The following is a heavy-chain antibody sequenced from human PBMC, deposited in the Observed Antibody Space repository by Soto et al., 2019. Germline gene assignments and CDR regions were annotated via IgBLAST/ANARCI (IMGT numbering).Heavy chain of an antibody. CDR2: IGSDGRRD. CDR1: GSTFGRHG. J-gene: IGHJ4*02. V-gene: IGHV3-33*01. CDR3: ARDDDYGDNGLDY. D-gene: IGHD4-17*01. Sequence: QVQLVESGGGVVQPGGSLRLSCAASGSTFGRHGMHWVRQAPGKGLEWVAVIGSDGRRDSYADSVKGRFTISRDNGQNTLYLQMNSLRAEDTAVYYCARDDDYGDNGLDYWGQGTLVTVSS.